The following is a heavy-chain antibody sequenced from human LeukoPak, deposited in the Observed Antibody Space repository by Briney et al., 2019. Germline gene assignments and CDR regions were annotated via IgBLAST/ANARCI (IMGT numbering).Heavy chain of an antibody. J-gene: IGHJ5*02. CDR3: ARGLWLHPGYWFDP. CDR1: GGSFSGYY. CDR2: INHSGST. D-gene: IGHD5-18*01. Sequence: SETLSLTCAVYGGSFSGYYWSWIRQPPGKGLEWIGEINHSGSTNYNPSLKSRVTISVDTSKNQFSLKLSSVPAADTAVYYCARGLWLHPGYWFDPWGQGTLVTVSS. V-gene: IGHV4-34*01.